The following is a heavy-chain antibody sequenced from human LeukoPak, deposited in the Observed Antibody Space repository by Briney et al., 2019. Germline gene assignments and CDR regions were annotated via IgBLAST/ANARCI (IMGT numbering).Heavy chain of an antibody. V-gene: IGHV3-30-3*01. Sequence: GGSLRLSCAASGLTFSSYAMHWVRQAPGKGLEWVAIISYDGSKKHCADSVQGRCTISRDNSKNTLSLQLNSLRADDTAVFYCTKGLLSWGQGTLLTVAA. J-gene: IGHJ5*02. CDR3: TKGLLS. CDR2: ISYDGSKK. CDR1: GLTFSSYA.